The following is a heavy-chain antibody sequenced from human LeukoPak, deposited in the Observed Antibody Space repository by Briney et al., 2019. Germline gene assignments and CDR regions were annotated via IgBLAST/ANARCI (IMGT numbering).Heavy chain of an antibody. Sequence: GGSLRLSCAASGFTFSSYSMNWVRQAPGKGLVWVSRINSDGSTSSYADSVKGRFTISRDNAKNTLYLQMNSLRAEDTAVYYCASDFWSGYYTPTGVNYWGQGTLVTVSS. CDR1: GFTFSSYS. CDR3: ASDFWSGYYTPTGVNY. CDR2: INSDGSTS. J-gene: IGHJ4*02. D-gene: IGHD3-3*01. V-gene: IGHV3-74*01.